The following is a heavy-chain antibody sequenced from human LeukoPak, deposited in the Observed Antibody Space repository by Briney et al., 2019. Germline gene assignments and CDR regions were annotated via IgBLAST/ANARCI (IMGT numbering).Heavy chain of an antibody. V-gene: IGHV3-7*05. CDR3: ARVYYSPNWFDP. CDR1: GFTFSSYW. Sequence: PGGSLRLSCAASGFTFSSYWMSWVRQAPGKGLEWVANIKVDGSEKYYVDSVKGRSTISRDNAKNSLFLQMNSLRAEDTAVYYCARVYYSPNWFDPWGQGTLVTVSS. CDR2: IKVDGSEK. D-gene: IGHD3-22*01. J-gene: IGHJ5*02.